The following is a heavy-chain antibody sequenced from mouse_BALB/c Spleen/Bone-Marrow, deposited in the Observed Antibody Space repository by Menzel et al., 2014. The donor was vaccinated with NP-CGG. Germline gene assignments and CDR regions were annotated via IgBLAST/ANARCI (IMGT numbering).Heavy chain of an antibody. CDR1: GFNIKDTY. J-gene: IGHJ2*01. CDR3: ARYSYGSRGYYFDY. CDR2: IDPANGNT. D-gene: IGHD1-1*01. Sequence: EVQLQQSGAELVKPGASVKLSCTASGFNIKDTYMHWVKQRPEQGLEWIGRIDPANGNTKYDPKFQGKATITADTSSNTAYLQLSSLTSEDTAVYYCARYSYGSRGYYFDYWAKAPLSQSPQ. V-gene: IGHV14-3*02.